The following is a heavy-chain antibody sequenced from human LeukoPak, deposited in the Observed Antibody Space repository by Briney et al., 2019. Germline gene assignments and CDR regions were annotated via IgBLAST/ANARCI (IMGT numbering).Heavy chain of an antibody. CDR1: GFTFSSYC. CDR2: ISGSGGST. J-gene: IGHJ4*02. V-gene: IGHV3-23*01. CDR3: TKDRYGGTMFEVVIN. Sequence: GGSLRLSCTASGFTFSSYCMSWVRQAPGKGLEWVAAISGSGGSTNYADSVKGGFTISRDNSKNTRYLQMNSLRAEDTAVYYCTKDRYGGTMFEVVINWGQGTLVTVSS. D-gene: IGHD3-3*01.